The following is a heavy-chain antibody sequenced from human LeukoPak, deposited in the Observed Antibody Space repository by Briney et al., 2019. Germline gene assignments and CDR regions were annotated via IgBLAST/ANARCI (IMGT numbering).Heavy chain of an antibody. J-gene: IGHJ4*02. D-gene: IGHD4-17*01. CDR1: GGTFSGYC. Sequence: PSETLSLTCAVYGGTFSGYCLSWIRQPPGKGLEWIGEINHSGSTNYNPSLKSRVTISVDTSKNQFSLKLSSVTAADTAVYYCANTAYGDYVLIDWGQGTLVTVSS. V-gene: IGHV4-34*08. CDR3: ANTAYGDYVLID. CDR2: INHSGST.